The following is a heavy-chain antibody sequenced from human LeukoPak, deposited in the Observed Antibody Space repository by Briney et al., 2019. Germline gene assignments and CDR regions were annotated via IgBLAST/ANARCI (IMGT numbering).Heavy chain of an antibody. CDR1: GFTFSSYG. CDR3: ARGLTTSYYYYGMDV. CDR2: IWYDGSNK. V-gene: IGHV3-33*01. Sequence: PGGSLRLSCAASGFTFSSYGMHWVRQAPGKGLEWVAVIWYDGSNKYYADSVKGRFTISRHNSKNTLYLQMNSLRAEDTAVYYYARGLTTSYYYYGMDVWGQGTTVTVSS. D-gene: IGHD3-9*01. J-gene: IGHJ6*02.